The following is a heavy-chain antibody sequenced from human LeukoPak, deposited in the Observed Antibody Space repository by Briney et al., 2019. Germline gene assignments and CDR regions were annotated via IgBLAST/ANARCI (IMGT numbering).Heavy chain of an antibody. CDR2: TYYRSQWYN. CDR3: ARDRYCSTVSCSFDY. J-gene: IGHJ4*02. Sequence: SQTLSLTCAISGDSVSSNSVAWNWIRQSPSRGLEWLGRTYYRSQWYNDYALSVRSRITINPDTSRNLFSLQLNSVTPEDTAVDYRARDRYCSTVSCSFDYWGQGTLVTVSS. CDR1: GDSVSSNSVA. D-gene: IGHD2-2*01. V-gene: IGHV6-1*01.